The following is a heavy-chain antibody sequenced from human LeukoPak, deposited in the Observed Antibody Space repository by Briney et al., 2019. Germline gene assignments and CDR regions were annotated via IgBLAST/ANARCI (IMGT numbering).Heavy chain of an antibody. CDR2: ISGSGDNT. Sequence: PGGSLRLSCATSGFTFRRYAISWVRQAPGKGLEWVSAISGSGDNTYYADSVKGRFTISRDNSKNTVYLQMNSLRAEDTAVYYCAKDLAYDYLWGSKRRTSYYFDYWGQGTLVTVSS. CDR3: AKDLAYDYLWGSKRRTSYYFDY. CDR1: GFTFRRYA. V-gene: IGHV3-23*01. J-gene: IGHJ4*02. D-gene: IGHD3-16*01.